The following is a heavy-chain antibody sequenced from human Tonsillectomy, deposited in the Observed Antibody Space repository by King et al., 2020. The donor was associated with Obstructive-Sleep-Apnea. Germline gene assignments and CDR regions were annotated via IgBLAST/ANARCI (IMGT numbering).Heavy chain of an antibody. D-gene: IGHD3-22*01. CDR2: IRYDGNVK. Sequence: VQLVESGGGVVQPERSLRLSCAASGFSFSTYGMHWVRQAPGKGLEWVAFIRYDGNVKYYADSLKGRFTISRDDSKNTLYLQMNSLRAEETAVYYCAKGAMIVVVMEYFDYWGQGTLVTVSS. V-gene: IGHV3-30*02. J-gene: IGHJ4*02. CDR3: AKGAMIVVVMEYFDY. CDR1: GFSFSTYG.